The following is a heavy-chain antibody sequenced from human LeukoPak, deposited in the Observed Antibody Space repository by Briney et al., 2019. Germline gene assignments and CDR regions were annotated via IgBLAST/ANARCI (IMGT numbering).Heavy chain of an antibody. D-gene: IGHD5-12*01. CDR3: ARVGSAATRSYYFDY. V-gene: IGHV1-2*02. J-gene: IGHJ4*02. CDR2: INPNSGGT. CDR1: GYTFTGYY. Sequence: ASVTVSCKASGYTFTGYYMHWVRQAPGQGLEWMGWINPNSGGTNYAQKFQGRVTMTRDTSISTAYMELSRLRSDDTAVYYCARVGSAATRSYYFDYWGQGTLVTVSS.